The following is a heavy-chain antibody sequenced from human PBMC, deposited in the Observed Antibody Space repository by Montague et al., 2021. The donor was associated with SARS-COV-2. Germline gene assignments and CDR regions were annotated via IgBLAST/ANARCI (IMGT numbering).Heavy chain of an antibody. CDR2: INHSGST. D-gene: IGHD3-3*01. Sequence: SETLSLTRGVYGGSFSGYYWSWIRQPQRKGLQWIGGINHSGSTNYNSSLNSRGTISLDTSKNQFSLKLTSVSAADTDVYYCARGLGRPGTIFGVALYWGQGTLVTVSS. V-gene: IGHV4-34*01. J-gene: IGHJ4*02. CDR3: ARGLGRPGTIFGVALY. CDR1: GGSFSGYY.